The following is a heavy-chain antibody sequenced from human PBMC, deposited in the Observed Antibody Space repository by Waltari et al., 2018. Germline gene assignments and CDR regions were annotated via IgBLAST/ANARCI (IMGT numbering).Heavy chain of an antibody. J-gene: IGHJ4*02. V-gene: IGHV3-21*06. CDR1: GFPFSSYR. CDR2: ITTTGDYT. D-gene: IGHD6-25*01. CDR3: ARPYSSGLAY. Sequence: EVQLVESGGGLVKPGGSLRLSCAASGFPFSSYRMNWVRQAPGKGLEWVSAITTTGDYTYYADSVRGRFTISRDNAKNSLYLQMNSLRAEDTAIYYCARPYSSGLAYWGQGTLVTVSS.